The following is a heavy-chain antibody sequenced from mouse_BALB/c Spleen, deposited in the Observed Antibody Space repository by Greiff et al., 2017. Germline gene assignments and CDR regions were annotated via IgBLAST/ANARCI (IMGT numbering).Heavy chain of an antibody. CDR2: INPSNGGT. Sequence: QVQLKQSGAELVKPGASVKLSCKASGYTFTSYYMYWVKQRPGQGLEWIGEINPSNGGTNFNEKFKSKATLTSDKSSSTAYMELSSLTSEDSAVYYCARRVLRLRSYAMDYWGQGTSVTVSS. D-gene: IGHD1-2*01. V-gene: IGHV1-53*01. CDR1: GYTFTSYY. J-gene: IGHJ4*01. CDR3: ARRVLRLRSYAMDY.